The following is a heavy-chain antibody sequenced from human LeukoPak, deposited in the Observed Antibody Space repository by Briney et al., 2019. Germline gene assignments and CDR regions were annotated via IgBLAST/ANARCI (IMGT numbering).Heavy chain of an antibody. CDR3: AKDPWGIGPAFEI. V-gene: IGHV3-23*01. CDR1: GFTFTSHA. Sequence: GGSLRPSCAASGFTFTSHAMSWVRQAPGKGLEWVSVINSGGGDTYYAGSVKGRFTISRDNSKSTLYLQMNSLRADDTALYYCAKDPWGIGPAFEIWGQGTMVTVSS. CDR2: INSGGGDT. J-gene: IGHJ3*02. D-gene: IGHD3-16*01.